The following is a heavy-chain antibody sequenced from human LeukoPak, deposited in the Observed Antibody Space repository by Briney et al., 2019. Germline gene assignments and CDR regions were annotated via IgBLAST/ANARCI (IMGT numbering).Heavy chain of an antibody. CDR1: GYTFNTYD. D-gene: IGHD4-11*01. CDR2: MNPDSGNT. CDR3: ARGFNFYYNKEFDY. Sequence: ASVKVSCKASGYTFNTYDINWVRQATGQGLEWMGWMNPDSGNTGYAQKFQGRVTMTRYTSISTAYLELTSLTSEDTAVYYCARGFNFYYNKEFDYWGQGTLVTVSS. J-gene: IGHJ4*02. V-gene: IGHV1-8*01.